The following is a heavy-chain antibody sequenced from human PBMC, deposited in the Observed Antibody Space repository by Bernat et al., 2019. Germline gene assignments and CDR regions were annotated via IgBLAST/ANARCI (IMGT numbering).Heavy chain of an antibody. V-gene: IGHV4-59*01. CDR2: IYYSGST. CDR3: ARVTEDSAYAFDI. J-gene: IGHJ3*02. Sequence: QVQLQESGPGLVKPSETLSLTCTVSGGSISSYYWSWIRQPPGKGLEWIGYIYYSGSTNYNPSLKSRVTISVDTSKNQFSLKLSSVTAADTAVYYCARVTEDSAYAFDIWGQGTMVTVSS. CDR1: GGSISSYY. D-gene: IGHD6-6*01.